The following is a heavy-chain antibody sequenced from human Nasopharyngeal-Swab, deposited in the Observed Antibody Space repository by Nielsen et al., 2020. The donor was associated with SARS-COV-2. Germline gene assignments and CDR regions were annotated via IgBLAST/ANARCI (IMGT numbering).Heavy chain of an antibody. V-gene: IGHV3-33*01. CDR1: GFTFSNYG. J-gene: IGHJ4*02. Sequence: GGSLRLSCAASGFTFSNYGMHWVRQAPGQGLEWVAVIWYDGSNKYYADSVKGRFTISRDNSKNTVYLQMNSLRAEDTAVYYCSAAPSGDYGGYWGQGTLVTVSS. CDR2: IWYDGSNK. D-gene: IGHD4-23*01. CDR3: SAAPSGDYGGY.